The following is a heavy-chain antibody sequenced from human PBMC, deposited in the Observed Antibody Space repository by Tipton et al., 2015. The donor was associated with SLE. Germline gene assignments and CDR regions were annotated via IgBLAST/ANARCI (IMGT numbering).Heavy chain of an antibody. CDR3: ASDTPGFDILTGSPLN. J-gene: IGHJ4*02. Sequence: GSLRLSCAASGFTFSSYSMNWVRQAPGKGLEWVSSISSSSSYIYYADSVKGRFTISRDNAKNSLYLQMNSLRAEDTAVYYCASDTPGFDILTGSPLNWGQRTLVTVSS. CDR2: ISSSSSYI. D-gene: IGHD3-9*01. CDR1: GFTFSSYS. V-gene: IGHV3-21*01.